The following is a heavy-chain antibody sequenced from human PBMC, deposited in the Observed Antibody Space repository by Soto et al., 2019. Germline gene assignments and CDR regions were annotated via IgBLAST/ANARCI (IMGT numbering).Heavy chain of an antibody. Sequence: GGSLRLSCAASGFTFSKYGMSWVRQAPGKGLEWVSTITRAGSTQYADSVKGQFAISRDNSKNTLFLQMDSLRAEDTAVYYCARNGDSILENFDYWGQGTLVTVSS. D-gene: IGHD1-1*01. V-gene: IGHV3-23*01. J-gene: IGHJ4*02. CDR1: GFTFSKYG. CDR2: ITRAGST. CDR3: ARNGDSILENFDY.